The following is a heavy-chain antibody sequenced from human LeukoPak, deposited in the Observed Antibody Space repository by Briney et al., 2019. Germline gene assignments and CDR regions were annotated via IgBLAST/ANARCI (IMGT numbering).Heavy chain of an antibody. V-gene: IGHV1-18*01. CDR2: ISAHNGNT. CDR1: GYTFTTTP. Sequence: GASVKVSCKPSGYTFTTTPISWVRQAPGQGLEWMGWISAHNGNTNYAQNLQDRVTMTTDTSTNTAYMELRSLRSDDTAVYYGARGIAGLDYWGQGTLVTVSS. D-gene: IGHD2-21*01. CDR3: ARGIAGLDY. J-gene: IGHJ4*02.